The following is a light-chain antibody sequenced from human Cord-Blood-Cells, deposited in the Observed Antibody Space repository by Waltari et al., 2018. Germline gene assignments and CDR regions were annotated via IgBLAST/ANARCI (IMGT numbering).Light chain of an antibody. V-gene: IGLV2-14*01. J-gene: IGLJ2*01. CDR1: SSDVGGYHY. CDR2: DVS. Sequence: QSALTQPASVSGSPGQSITISCTGTSSDVGGYHYVSWYQQHTGKAPKLMIYDVSNRPSGVSNRFSGSKSGNTASLTISGLQAEDEADYYCSSYTSSSTLDVVFGGGTKLTVL. CDR3: SSYTSSSTLDVV.